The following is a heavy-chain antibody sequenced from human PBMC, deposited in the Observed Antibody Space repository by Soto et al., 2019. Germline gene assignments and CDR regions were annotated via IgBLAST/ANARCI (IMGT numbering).Heavy chain of an antibody. V-gene: IGHV3-48*01. CDR3: ARDLASGYPKLGY. D-gene: IGHD5-12*01. J-gene: IGHJ4*02. CDR2: ISSGGFTI. CDR1: EFSFSSYS. Sequence: EVQLVESGGGLVKPGGSLRLSCVASEFSFSSYSMNWVRQAPGKGLEWVSSISSGGFTIYYADSVKGRFTISRDNVKNSLHRRMDSLRVEDTAVYYCARDLASGYPKLGYWGQGTQVTVSS.